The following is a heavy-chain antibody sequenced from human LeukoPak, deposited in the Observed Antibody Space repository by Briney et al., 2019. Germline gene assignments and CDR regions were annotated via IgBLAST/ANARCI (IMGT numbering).Heavy chain of an antibody. V-gene: IGHV3-15*01. CDR2: IKSKTDGGTT. CDR3: AKIQDIVVVVAAPFDP. Sequence: GGSLRLSCAASGFTFSNAWMSWVRQAPGKGLEWVGRIKSKTDGGTTDYAAPVKGRFTISRDDSKNTLYLQMNSLRAEDTAVYYCAKIQDIVVVVAAPFDPWGQGTLVTVSS. CDR1: GFTFSNAW. D-gene: IGHD2-15*01. J-gene: IGHJ5*02.